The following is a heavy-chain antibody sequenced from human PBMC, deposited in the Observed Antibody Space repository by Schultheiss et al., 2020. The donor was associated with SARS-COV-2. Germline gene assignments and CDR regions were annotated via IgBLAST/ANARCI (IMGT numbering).Heavy chain of an antibody. D-gene: IGHD5-12*01. V-gene: IGHV3-7*04. CDR2: IKQDGSEK. Sequence: GESLKISCAASGFTFSSYWMSWVRQAPGKGLEWVANIKQDGSEKYYVDSVKGRFTISRDNAKNSLYLQMNSLRAEDTAVYYCARVLTNHVDIVAAAYYYYGMDVWGQGTTVTVSS. CDR1: GFTFSSYW. J-gene: IGHJ6*02. CDR3: ARVLTNHVDIVAAAYYYYGMDV.